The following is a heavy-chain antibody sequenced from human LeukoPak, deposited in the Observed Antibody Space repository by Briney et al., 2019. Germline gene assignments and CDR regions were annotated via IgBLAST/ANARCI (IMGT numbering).Heavy chain of an antibody. D-gene: IGHD6-19*01. Sequence: SETLSLTCAVYGGSFSGYYWSWIRQPPGKGLEWIGEINHSGSTSYNPSLRSRVTISEDTSKNQFSLKLTSVTAADTAVYYCARNVGWYSHDSWGQGTLVTVSS. J-gene: IGHJ4*02. CDR3: ARNVGWYSHDS. CDR2: INHSGST. CDR1: GGSFSGYY. V-gene: IGHV4-34*01.